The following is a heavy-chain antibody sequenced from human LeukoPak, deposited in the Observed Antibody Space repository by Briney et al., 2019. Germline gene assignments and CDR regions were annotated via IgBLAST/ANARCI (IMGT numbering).Heavy chain of an antibody. J-gene: IGHJ4*02. CDR3: ARDPRDSSGYDY. CDR2: MNPNSGNT. V-gene: IGHV1-8*03. Sequence: VASVKVSCKASGYTFTSYEINWVRQATGQGLEWMGWMNPNSGNTGYAQKFQGRVTITRNTSISTAYMELSSLRSEDTAVYYCARDPRDSSGYDYWGQGTLVTVSS. D-gene: IGHD3-22*01. CDR1: GYTFTSYE.